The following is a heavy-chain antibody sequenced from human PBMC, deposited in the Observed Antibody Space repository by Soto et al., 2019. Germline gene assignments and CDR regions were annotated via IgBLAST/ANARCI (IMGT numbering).Heavy chain of an antibody. Sequence: QVQLQESGPGLVRPSQTLSLTCTVSGCSISSGGYYWSWIRQHPGKGLEWIGYIYYSGSTYYNPCLKSRVTISVDTSKNQFSLKLSSVTGADTAVFYCARGSGNYYYGMDVWGQGTTVTVSS. CDR2: IYYSGST. J-gene: IGHJ6*02. CDR3: ARGSGNYYYGMDV. CDR1: GCSISSGGYY. V-gene: IGHV4-31*03.